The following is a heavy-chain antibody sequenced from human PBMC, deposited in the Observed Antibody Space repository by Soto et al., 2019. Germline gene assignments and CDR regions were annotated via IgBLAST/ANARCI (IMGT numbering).Heavy chain of an antibody. CDR1: GYTLTELS. CDR2: FDPEDGET. Sequence: ASVKVSCKVSGYTLTELSMHWVRQAPGKGLEWMGGFDPEDGETIYAQKFQGRVTMTEDTSTDTAYMELSSLRSEDTAVYYCATGDIEARIFSLAFDIWGQGTMVTVSS. CDR3: ATGDIEARIFSLAFDI. J-gene: IGHJ3*02. D-gene: IGHD6-6*01. V-gene: IGHV1-24*01.